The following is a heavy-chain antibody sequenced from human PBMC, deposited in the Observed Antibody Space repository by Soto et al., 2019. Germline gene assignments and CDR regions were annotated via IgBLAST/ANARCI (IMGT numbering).Heavy chain of an antibody. CDR1: GFTFSNAW. J-gene: IGHJ6*02. D-gene: IGHD2-21*01. V-gene: IGHV3-15*01. Sequence: EVQLVESGGGLVKPGGSLRLSCAASGFTFSNAWMTWVRQAPGKGLEWVGRIKSKTDGGTTDYAAPEKGRFTISRDDSKNTLYLQMNSLKNEDTAVYYCTTDRIATSRQPDFYGMYVWCQGTTVTVSS. CDR2: IKSKTDGGTT. CDR3: TTDRIATSRQPDFYGMYV.